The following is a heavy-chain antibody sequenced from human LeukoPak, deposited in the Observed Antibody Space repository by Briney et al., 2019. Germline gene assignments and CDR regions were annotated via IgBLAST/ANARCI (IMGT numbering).Heavy chain of an antibody. V-gene: IGHV1-2*02. CDR1: GYTFTGYY. CDR3: ARDVPNMVRGVIGDWFDP. Sequence: GAPVKVSCKASGYTFTGYYMHWVRQAPGQGLEWMGWINPNSGGTNYAQKFQGRVTMTRDTSISTAYMELSRLRSDDTAVYYCARDVPNMVRGVIGDWFDPWGQGTLVTVSS. D-gene: IGHD3-10*01. J-gene: IGHJ5*02. CDR2: INPNSGGT.